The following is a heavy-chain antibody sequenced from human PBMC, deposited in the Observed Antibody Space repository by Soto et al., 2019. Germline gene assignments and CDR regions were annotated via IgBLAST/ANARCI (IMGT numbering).Heavy chain of an antibody. V-gene: IGHV3-74*01. J-gene: IGHJ6*03. CDR3: ARGARYYYYYMDV. CDR1: GFTFSSYW. D-gene: IGHD6-6*01. CDR2: INSDGSST. Sequence: EVQLVASGGGLVQPGGSLRLSCAASGFTFSSYWMHWVRQAPGKGLVWVSRINSDGSSTSYADSVKGRFTISRDNAKNTLYLQMNSLRAEDTAVYYCARGARYYYYYMDVWGKGTTVTVSS.